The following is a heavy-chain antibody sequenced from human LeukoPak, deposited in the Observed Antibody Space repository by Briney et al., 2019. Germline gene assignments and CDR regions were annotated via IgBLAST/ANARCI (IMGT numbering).Heavy chain of an antibody. D-gene: IGHD6-13*01. J-gene: IGHJ4*02. CDR3: ARPRDDRSWYGYSSDY. V-gene: IGHV3-30*03. Sequence: PGGSLSLLCAASGFPFSSYGVHWVRQAPGKGLEWVAVISYDGSHKYYADSVKGRFTITRDNSKNTLYLQMNSLRAEDTAVYHCARPRDDRSWYGYSSDYWGQGTLVTVSS. CDR1: GFPFSSYG. CDR2: ISYDGSHK.